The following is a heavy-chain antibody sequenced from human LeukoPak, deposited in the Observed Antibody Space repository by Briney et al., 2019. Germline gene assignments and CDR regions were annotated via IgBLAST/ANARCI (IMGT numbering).Heavy chain of an antibody. J-gene: IGHJ3*02. CDR3: ARGGRGSAAVVAPRSFDI. V-gene: IGHV3-53*01. D-gene: IGHD3-22*01. CDR1: GFDVSSHH. Sequence: GVSLRLSCAASGFDVSSHHMVWVRQAPGKGLEWVSVTYTRGNSYYTDSVKGRFIISRDTSKNTMDLQMNSLRPEDSALYFCARGGRGSAAVVAPRSFDIWGQGTMVAVSS. CDR2: TYTRGNS.